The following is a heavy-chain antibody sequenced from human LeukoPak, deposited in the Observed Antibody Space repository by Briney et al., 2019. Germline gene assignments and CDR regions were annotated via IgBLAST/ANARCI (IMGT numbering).Heavy chain of an antibody. J-gene: IGHJ4*02. D-gene: IGHD3-22*01. CDR3: AKDRGHYYTYDY. CDR2: ISGSGGST. Sequence: GGSLGLSCAASGFTFSSYAMSWVRQAPGKGLEWVSVISGSGGSTYYADSVKGRFTISRDNSKNTLSLQMHSLRAEDTAVYYCAKDRGHYYTYDYWGQGTLVTVSS. CDR1: GFTFSSYA. V-gene: IGHV3-23*01.